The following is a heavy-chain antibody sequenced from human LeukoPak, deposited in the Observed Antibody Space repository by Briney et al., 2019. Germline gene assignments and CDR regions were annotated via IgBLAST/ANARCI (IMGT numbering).Heavy chain of an antibody. J-gene: IGHJ4*02. CDR2: IKSKTDGGTT. D-gene: IGHD3-16*02. CDR3: TTGVMITFGGVIVFDY. CDR1: GFTFNYAW. Sequence: GGSLRLSCAASGFTFNYAWMSWVRQAPGKGLEWVGRIKSKTDGGTTDYAAPVKGRFTISRDDSKNTLYLQMNSLKTEDTAVYYCTTGVMITFGGVIVFDYWGQGTLVTVSS. V-gene: IGHV3-15*01.